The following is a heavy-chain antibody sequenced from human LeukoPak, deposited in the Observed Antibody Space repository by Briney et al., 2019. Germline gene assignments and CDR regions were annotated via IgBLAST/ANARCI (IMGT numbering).Heavy chain of an antibody. J-gene: IGHJ6*02. CDR3: ARDSLVGATWIYYGMDV. V-gene: IGHV3-53*01. Sequence: GGSLRLSCAASGFTVSSNYMSWVRQASGKGLEWVSVIYSGGSTYYADSVKGRFTISRDNSKNTLYLQMNSLRAEDTAVYYCARDSLVGATWIYYGMDVWGQGTTVTVSS. D-gene: IGHD1-26*01. CDR1: GFTVSSNY. CDR2: IYSGGST.